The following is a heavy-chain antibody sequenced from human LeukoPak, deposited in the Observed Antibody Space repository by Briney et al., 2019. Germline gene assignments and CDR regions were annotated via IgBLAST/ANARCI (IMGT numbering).Heavy chain of an antibody. D-gene: IGHD3-22*01. CDR2: IYYSGST. Sequence: SETLSLTCTVSGGSISSSSYYWGWIRQPPGKGLEWIGSIYYSGSTYYNPSLKSRVTISVDTSKNQFSLKLSSVTAADTAVYYCARVPTYYYDSSGYYVSHYWGQGTLVTVSS. CDR1: GGSISSSSYY. CDR3: ARVPTYYYDSSGYYVSHY. V-gene: IGHV4-39*01. J-gene: IGHJ4*02.